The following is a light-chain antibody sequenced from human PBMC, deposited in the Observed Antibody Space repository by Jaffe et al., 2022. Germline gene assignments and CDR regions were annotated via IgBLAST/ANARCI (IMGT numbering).Light chain of an antibody. J-gene: IGKJ3*01. CDR2: WAS. CDR1: QSVFSNSSYKNY. Sequence: DIVMTQSPDSLAVSLGERATINCKSSQSVFSNSSYKNYLAWFQQKPGQPPRLLIKWASSRESGVPDRFSGSGSGTDFTLTVSSLQAEDVAVYFCHQCYYSPTFGPGTKVEIK. V-gene: IGKV4-1*01. CDR3: HQCYYSPT.